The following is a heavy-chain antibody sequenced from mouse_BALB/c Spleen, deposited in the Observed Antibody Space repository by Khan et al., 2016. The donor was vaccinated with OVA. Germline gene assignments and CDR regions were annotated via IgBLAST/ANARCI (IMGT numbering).Heavy chain of an antibody. J-gene: IGHJ2*01. D-gene: IGHD1-1*01. Sequence: EVKLQQSGPGLVKPSQSLSLTCTVTGYSITSGYAWNWIRQFPGNQLEWMGYIRYSGVTSYTPSLKSRISITRDTSKNPFFLQLNSVTTEDTATDYCARGNYYGYYFDYWGQGTTLTVSS. CDR1: GYSITSGYA. CDR2: IRYSGVT. V-gene: IGHV3-2*02. CDR3: ARGNYYGYYFDY.